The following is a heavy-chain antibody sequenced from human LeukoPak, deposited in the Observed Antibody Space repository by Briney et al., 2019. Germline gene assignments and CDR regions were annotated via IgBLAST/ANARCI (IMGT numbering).Heavy chain of an antibody. CDR1: GGSFSGYY. CDR3: ARGSLAIWYDY. J-gene: IGHJ4*02. Sequence: SETLSLTCAVYGGSFSGYYWSWIRQPPGKGLEWIGGINHSGSTNYNPSLKSRVTISVDTSKNQSSLKLSSVTAADTAVYYCARGSLAIWYDYWGQGTLVTVSS. CDR2: INHSGST. D-gene: IGHD3-10*01. V-gene: IGHV4-34*01.